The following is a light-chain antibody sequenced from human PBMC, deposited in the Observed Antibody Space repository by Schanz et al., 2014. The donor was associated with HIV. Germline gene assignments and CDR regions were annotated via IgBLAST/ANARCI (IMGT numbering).Light chain of an antibody. CDR2: DVS. V-gene: IGLV2-14*01. J-gene: IGLJ2*01. CDR1: SSDVGGYNY. CDR3: SSYTTSSTLV. Sequence: QSVLTQPASVSGSPGQSITISCTGTSSDVGGYNYVSWYQQHPGKAPKLMIYDVSNRPSGVSNRFSGSKSAYTASLTISGLQPEDEADYYCSSYTTSSTLVFGGGTQLTVL.